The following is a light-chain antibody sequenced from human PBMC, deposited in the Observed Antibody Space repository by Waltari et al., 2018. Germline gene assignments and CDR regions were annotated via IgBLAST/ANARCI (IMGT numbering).Light chain of an antibody. J-gene: IGKJ2*01. V-gene: IGKV3-20*01. CDR1: QSFSSSY. Sequence: EIVLTQSPGTLSLSPGERATLPCRASQSFSSSYLAWYQQKPGQAPRLLIYCASSSATGIPDRFSGSGSGTDFTLTISRLEPEDFAVYYCQQYGSSPYTFGQGTKLEIK. CDR3: QQYGSSPYT. CDR2: CAS.